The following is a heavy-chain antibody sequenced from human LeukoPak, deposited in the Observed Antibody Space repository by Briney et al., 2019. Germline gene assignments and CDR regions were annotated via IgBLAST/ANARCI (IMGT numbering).Heavy chain of an antibody. CDR3: ARGKRVGYCSGGSCELRGY. CDR2: INPNSGGT. J-gene: IGHJ4*02. D-gene: IGHD2-15*01. V-gene: IGHV1-2*06. CDR1: GYTVTGYY. Sequence: ASVKVSCKASGYTVTGYYMHWVRQAPGQGLEWMGRINPNSGGTNYAQKFQGRVTMTRDTSICTAYMELSRLRSDDTAVYYCARGKRVGYCSGGSCELRGYWGQGTLVTVSS.